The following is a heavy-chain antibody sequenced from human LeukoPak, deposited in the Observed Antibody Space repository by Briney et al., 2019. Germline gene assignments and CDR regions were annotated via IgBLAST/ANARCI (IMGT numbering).Heavy chain of an antibody. D-gene: IGHD5-18*01. CDR1: ALTVRGDY. CDR3: ARDPVDTAMVPFSDY. V-gene: IGHV3-7*01. Sequence: GGSLRLSCVASALTVRGDYMSWVRQAPGKGLEWVANIKQDGSEKYYVDSVKGRFTISRDNAKNSLYLQMNSLRAEDTAVYYCARDPVDTAMVPFSDYWGQGTLVTVSS. CDR2: IKQDGSEK. J-gene: IGHJ4*02.